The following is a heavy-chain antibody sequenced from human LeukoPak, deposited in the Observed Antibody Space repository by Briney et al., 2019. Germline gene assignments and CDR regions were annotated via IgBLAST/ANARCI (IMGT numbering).Heavy chain of an antibody. V-gene: IGHV3-30-3*01. J-gene: IGHJ3*02. CDR3: AKDPVGRLGELSLFGEKPDAFDI. CDR2: ISYDGSNK. CDR1: GFTFSSYA. D-gene: IGHD3-16*02. Sequence: PGGSLRLSCAASGFTFSSYAMHWVRQAPGKGLEWVAVISYDGSNKYYADSVKGRFTISRDNSKNTLYLQMNSLRAEDTAVYYCAKDPVGRLGELSLFGEKPDAFDIWGQGTMVTVSS.